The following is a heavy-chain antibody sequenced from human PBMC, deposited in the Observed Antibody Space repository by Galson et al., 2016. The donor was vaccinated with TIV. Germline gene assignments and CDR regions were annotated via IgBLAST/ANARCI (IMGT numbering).Heavy chain of an antibody. V-gene: IGHV3-23*01. CDR1: GFTFNDYA. Sequence: SLRLSCAASGFTFNDYAMSWVRQAPGKGLEWVSAMTASGDSNWRADSVRGRFTISRDNSKSTLYLTMNNLRVEDTAIYYCVKMRTSTGSFLTDPWDQGTLVNVST. CDR3: VKMRTSTGSFLTDP. D-gene: IGHD3-10*01. CDR2: MTASGDSN. J-gene: IGHJ5*02.